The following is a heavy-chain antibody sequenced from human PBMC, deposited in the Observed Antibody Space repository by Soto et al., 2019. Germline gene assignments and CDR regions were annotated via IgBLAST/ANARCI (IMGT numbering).Heavy chain of an antibody. V-gene: IGHV3-48*01. J-gene: IGHJ5*02. D-gene: IGHD6-19*01. CDR3: ARDRGRQWLNWFDP. Sequence: GGSLRPSCAASGFTFSSYSMNWVRQAPGKGLEWVSYISSSSSTIYYADSVKGRFTISRDNAKNSLYLQMNSLRAEDTAVYYCARDRGRQWLNWFDPWGQGTLVTVSS. CDR1: GFTFSSYS. CDR2: ISSSSSTI.